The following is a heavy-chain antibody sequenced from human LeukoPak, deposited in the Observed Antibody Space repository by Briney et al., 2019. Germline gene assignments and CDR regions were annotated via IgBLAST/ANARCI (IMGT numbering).Heavy chain of an antibody. V-gene: IGHV1-2*02. CDR3: QIGHFVVRGVVTVVLGC. D-gene: IGHD3-10*01. CDR1: GYIFTVCY. J-gene: IGHJ4*02. CDR2: INPKSGGT. Sequence: VASVTVSFTASGYIFTVCYLHWVRQAPGQGLGWMGWINPKSGGTHYPQKFQGRGTITRDTAINKDYVELSSLRSDDAAVSYCQIGHFVVRGVVTVVLGCGGRGTLITVS.